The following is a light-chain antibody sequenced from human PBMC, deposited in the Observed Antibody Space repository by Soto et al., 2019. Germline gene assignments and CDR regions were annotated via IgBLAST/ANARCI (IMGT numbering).Light chain of an antibody. CDR2: GAS. CDR1: QSVSSN. V-gene: IGKV3-15*01. J-gene: IGKJ1*01. Sequence: EIVMTQSPVTLSVSPGERATLSCRASQSVSSNLAWYQQKPGQAPRLLIYGASARATGIPARFSGSGSGTPCTLTISSLQPEDFAVYYCQQYNTWLSWTFGQGTKVEV. CDR3: QQYNTWLSWT.